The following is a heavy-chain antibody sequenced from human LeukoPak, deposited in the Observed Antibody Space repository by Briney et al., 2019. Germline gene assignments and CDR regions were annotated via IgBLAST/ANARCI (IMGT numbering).Heavy chain of an antibody. CDR1: GYSFTSYW. J-gene: IGHJ4*02. CDR3: VSSGSGSYYDFDY. D-gene: IGHD3-10*01. V-gene: IGHV5-51*01. CDR2: IYPGDSDT. Sequence: GESLKISCKGSGYSFTSYWIGWVRQMPGKGLEWMGIIYPGDSDTRYSPSFQGQVTISADKSISTAYLQWSSLKASDTAMYYCVSSGSGSYYDFDYWGQGSLVTVSS.